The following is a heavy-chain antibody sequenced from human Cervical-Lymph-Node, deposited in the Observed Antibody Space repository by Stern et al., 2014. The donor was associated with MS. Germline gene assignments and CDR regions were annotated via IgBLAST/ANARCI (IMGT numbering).Heavy chain of an antibody. J-gene: IGHJ6*02. CDR3: AADGYGDYVDYYYGMDV. Sequence: QMQLVQSGPEVKKPGTSVRVSCKASGFTSTISAVQWVRQARGQRLEGIGWIVVGSGNTNYAQKFQERVTITRDMSTSTAYMELSSLKSEDTAVYYCAADGYGDYVDYYYGMDVWGQGTTVTVSS. CDR2: IVVGSGNT. D-gene: IGHD4-17*01. V-gene: IGHV1-58*01. CDR1: GFTSTISA.